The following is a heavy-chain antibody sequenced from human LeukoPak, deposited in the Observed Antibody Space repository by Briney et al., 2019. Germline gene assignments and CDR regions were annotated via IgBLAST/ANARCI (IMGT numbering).Heavy chain of an antibody. CDR3: ARRRYSSGWYGSFDY. J-gene: IGHJ4*02. CDR1: GDSFTSYW. CDR2: IYPGDSDT. V-gene: IGHV5-51*01. Sequence: GESLKISCKGSGDSFTSYWIGWVRQMPGKGLEWMGIIYPGDSDTRYSPSFQGQVTISADKSISTAYLQWSSLKASDTAMYYCARRRYSSGWYGSFDYWGQGTLVTVSS. D-gene: IGHD6-19*01.